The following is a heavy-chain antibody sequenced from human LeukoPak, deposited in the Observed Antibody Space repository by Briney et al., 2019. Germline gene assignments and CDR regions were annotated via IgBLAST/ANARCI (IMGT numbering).Heavy chain of an antibody. CDR1: GGSISRYY. Sequence: SETLSLTCTVSGGSISRYYWGWIRQPPGKGLEWIAYIYYTGSANYNPSLKSRVTISVDTSKNQFSLKLSSVTAADTAVYYCARDRRSVAGVYYYYYYYMDVWGKGTTVTISS. V-gene: IGHV4-59*12. D-gene: IGHD6-13*01. CDR3: ARDRRSVAGVYYYYYYYMDV. CDR2: IYYTGSA. J-gene: IGHJ6*03.